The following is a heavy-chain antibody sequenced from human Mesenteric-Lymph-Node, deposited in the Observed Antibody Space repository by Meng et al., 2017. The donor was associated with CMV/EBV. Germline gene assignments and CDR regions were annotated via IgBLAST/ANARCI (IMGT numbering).Heavy chain of an antibody. V-gene: IGHV3-21*04. CDR1: GFTFRSYT. D-gene: IGHD3-10*01. CDR3: ARDLVTLVRGVIVTDYYHYGMDG. CDR2: ISATSTFI. Sequence: GGSLRLSCAGSGFTFRSYTINWVRQAPGKGLEWVSSISATSTFIYYADSVKGRFTISRDNAKNSMYLQMNSLRAEDTALYYCARDLVTLVRGVIVTDYYHYGMDGWGQGTTVTVSS. J-gene: IGHJ6*02.